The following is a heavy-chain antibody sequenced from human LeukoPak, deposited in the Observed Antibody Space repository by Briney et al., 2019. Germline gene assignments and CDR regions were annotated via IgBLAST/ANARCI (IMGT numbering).Heavy chain of an antibody. D-gene: IGHD3-3*01. Sequence: GASVKVSCKASGGTFSSYAISWVRQAPGQGLEWMGGIIPIFGTANYEQKFQGRVTIPADESTSTAYMELSSLRSEDTAVYYCASFSYYDFWSGYSWFDPWGQGTLVTVSS. CDR2: IIPIFGTA. CDR3: ASFSYYDFWSGYSWFDP. CDR1: GGTFSSYA. J-gene: IGHJ5*02. V-gene: IGHV1-69*13.